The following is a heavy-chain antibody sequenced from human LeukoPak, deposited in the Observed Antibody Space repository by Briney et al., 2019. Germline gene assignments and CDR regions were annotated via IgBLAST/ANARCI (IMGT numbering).Heavy chain of an antibody. CDR2: IYYSGST. J-gene: IGHJ6*03. V-gene: IGHV4-59*01. Sequence: SETLSLTCTVSGGSISSYYWSWIRQPPGKGLEWIGYIYYSGSTNYNPSLKSRVTISVDTSKNQFSLKLSSVTAADTAVYYCARERYYYYYIDVWGKGTTVTISS. CDR3: ARERYYYYYIDV. CDR1: GGSISSYY.